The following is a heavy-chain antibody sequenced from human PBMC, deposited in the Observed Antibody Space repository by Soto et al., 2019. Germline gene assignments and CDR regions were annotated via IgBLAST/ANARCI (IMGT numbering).Heavy chain of an antibody. Sequence: VQLLESGGGLIQPGGSLRLSCAASGFTFSSYAMSWVRQAPGKGLEWVSGISGSGGSTYHADSVKGRFTISRDNSKNTLYLQMNSLGAEDTAVYFCAKARAFPVATSPFDFWGQGALVTVSS. D-gene: IGHD6-19*01. CDR3: AKARAFPVATSPFDF. V-gene: IGHV3-23*01. CDR2: ISGSGGST. CDR1: GFTFSSYA. J-gene: IGHJ4*02.